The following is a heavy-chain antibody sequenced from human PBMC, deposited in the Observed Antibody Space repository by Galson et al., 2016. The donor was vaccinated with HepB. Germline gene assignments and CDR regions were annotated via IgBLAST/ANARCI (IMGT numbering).Heavy chain of an antibody. Sequence: SLRLSCAASGFAFSSHWMHWVRQDLGKGLVWVSRINSDGTISNYADSVKGRFTISRDNAKNTLYLQMNSLRAGETALYFCVRDLSVVPTTAYNWFDPWGRGTLVTVSS. D-gene: IGHD4-23*01. CDR2: INSDGTIS. CDR3: VRDLSVVPTTAYNWFDP. J-gene: IGHJ5*02. CDR1: GFAFSSHW. V-gene: IGHV3-74*01.